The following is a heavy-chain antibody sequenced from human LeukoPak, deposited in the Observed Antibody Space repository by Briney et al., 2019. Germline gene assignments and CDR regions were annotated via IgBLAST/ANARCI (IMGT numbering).Heavy chain of an antibody. CDR1: GIILRNYA. D-gene: IGHD3-22*01. CDR2: ISGSGGST. CDR3: AKVEQLDYYDSSGYREGAFDI. J-gene: IGHJ3*02. V-gene: IGHV3-23*01. Sequence: GGSLRLSCAASGIILRNYAMSWVRQAPGKGLEWVSGISGSGGSTYYADSVKGRFTISRDNSKNTLYLQMNSLRAEDTAVYYCAKVEQLDYYDSSGYREGAFDIWGQGTMVTVSS.